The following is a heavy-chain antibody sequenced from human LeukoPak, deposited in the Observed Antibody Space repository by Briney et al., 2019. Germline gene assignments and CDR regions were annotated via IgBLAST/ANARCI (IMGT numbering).Heavy chain of an antibody. CDR1: GGSISSYY. D-gene: IGHD3-3*01. CDR2: IYTSGST. J-gene: IGHJ6*03. V-gene: IGHV4-4*07. CDR3: ARGRGGYDFWSGYYTRYYYMDV. Sequence: SETLSLTCTVSGGSISSYYWSWIRQPAGKGLEWIGRIYTSGSTNYNPSLKSRVTMSVDTSKNQFSLKLSSVTAADTAVYYCARGRGGYDFWSGYYTRYYYMDVWGKGTTVTVSS.